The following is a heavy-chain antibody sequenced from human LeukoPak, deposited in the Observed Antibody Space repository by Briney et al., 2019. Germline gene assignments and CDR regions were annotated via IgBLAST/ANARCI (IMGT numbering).Heavy chain of an antibody. CDR3: ARGPSIAARYDAFDI. CDR2: ISSSGNTI. V-gene: IGHV3-48*04. Sequence: GGSLRLSCAASGFTLGNYWMHWVRQAPGKGLEWVSYISSSGNTISYADSVKGRFTISRDNAKNSLYLQVISLRAEDTAVYYCARGPSIAARYDAFDIWGQGTMVTVSS. CDR1: GFTLGNYW. J-gene: IGHJ3*02. D-gene: IGHD6-6*01.